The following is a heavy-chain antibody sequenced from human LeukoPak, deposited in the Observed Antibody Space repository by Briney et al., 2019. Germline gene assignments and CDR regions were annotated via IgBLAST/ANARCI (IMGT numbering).Heavy chain of an antibody. J-gene: IGHJ5*02. Sequence: GGSLRLSCAASGFTFSSYSMNWVRQAPGKGLEWVSSISSSSSYIYYADSVKGRFTISRDNAKNSLYLQMNSLRAEDTAVYYCARVLCSGGSCYINWFDPWGQGTLATVSS. D-gene: IGHD2-15*01. CDR1: GFTFSSYS. CDR3: ARVLCSGGSCYINWFDP. CDR2: ISSSSSYI. V-gene: IGHV3-21*01.